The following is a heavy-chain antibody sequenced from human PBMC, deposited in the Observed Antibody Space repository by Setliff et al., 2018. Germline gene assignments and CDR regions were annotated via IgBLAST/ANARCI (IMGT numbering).Heavy chain of an antibody. V-gene: IGHV4-61*02. CDR1: GGSISSGNYY. CDR2: VYTTGST. Sequence: KASETLSLTCTVSGGSISSGNYYWSWIRQPAGKGLEWIGRVYTTGSTNFNPSLKIRVTISLDTSKNRISLELRSVTAADTAVYYCARDGHFDTMTGQDTMDVWGQGTMVTVSS. D-gene: IGHD3-9*01. J-gene: IGHJ6*02. CDR3: ARDGHFDTMTGQDTMDV.